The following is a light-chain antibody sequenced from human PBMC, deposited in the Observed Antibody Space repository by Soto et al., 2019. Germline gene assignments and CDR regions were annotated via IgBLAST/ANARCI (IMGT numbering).Light chain of an antibody. Sequence: EVVLTQSPGTVSLSPGERATLSCRASQSVTSNYLAWYQHKPGQAPRLLIYAASSRATGIPDRFSGSGSGTDFSLTITRLEPEDFAVYYCQQYGSSLTWTFGQGTKVEIK. CDR3: QQYGSSLTWT. V-gene: IGKV3-20*01. CDR1: QSVTSNY. CDR2: AAS. J-gene: IGKJ1*01.